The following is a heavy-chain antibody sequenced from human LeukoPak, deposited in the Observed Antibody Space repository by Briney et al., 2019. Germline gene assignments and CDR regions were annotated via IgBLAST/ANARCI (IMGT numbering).Heavy chain of an antibody. CDR2: INEHGGDM. V-gene: IGHV3-7*01. D-gene: IGHD3-16*01. CDR1: GFTFSSYW. Sequence: GGSLRLSCAASGFTFSSYWMSWVRQAPGKGLEWVANINEHGGDMYYVGSVKGRFTIPRDNAKSSLYLQMNSLRADDTAVYYCARDLFTEGEDYWGQGTLVTVSS. CDR3: ARDLFTEGEDY. J-gene: IGHJ4*02.